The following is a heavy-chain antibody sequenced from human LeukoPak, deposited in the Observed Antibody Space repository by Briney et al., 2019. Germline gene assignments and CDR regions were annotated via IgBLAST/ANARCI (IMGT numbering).Heavy chain of an antibody. Sequence: SETLSLTCTVSGGSISSYYWSWVRQTPGKGLEWIGNIFDSGDTNYNPSLQSRVTISVDTSKKQFSLKLRSVTAADTAVYYCTRRLSNGATLNYFDYWGQGTLVTVSS. D-gene: IGHD4/OR15-4a*01. CDR2: IFDSGDT. CDR1: GGSISSYY. V-gene: IGHV4-59*08. CDR3: TRRLSNGATLNYFDY. J-gene: IGHJ4*02.